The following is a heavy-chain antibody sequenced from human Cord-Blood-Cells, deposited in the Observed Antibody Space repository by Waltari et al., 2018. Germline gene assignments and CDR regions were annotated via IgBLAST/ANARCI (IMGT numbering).Heavy chain of an antibody. V-gene: IGHV4-30-4*08. CDR3: ARVGCSGGSCYYYYYYYMDV. CDR2: SYYSGST. Sequence: QVQLQESGPGLVKPSQTLSLTCTVSGGSISSGDYYWSWIRQPPGTGLEWIGYSYYSGSTYYNPSLKSRVTISVDTSKNQFSLKLSSVTAADTAVYYCARVGCSGGSCYYYYYYYMDVWGKGTTVTVSS. J-gene: IGHJ6*03. D-gene: IGHD2-15*01. CDR1: GGSISSGDYY.